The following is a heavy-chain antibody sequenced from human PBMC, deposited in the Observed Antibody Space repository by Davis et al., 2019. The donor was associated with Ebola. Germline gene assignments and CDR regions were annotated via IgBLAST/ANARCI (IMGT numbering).Heavy chain of an antibody. J-gene: IGHJ2*01. CDR1: GGSISSYY. D-gene: IGHD6-6*01. CDR3: ARLSGLFSSSSGALYFDL. V-gene: IGHV4-59*12. Sequence: SETLSLTCNVSGGSISSYYWSWIRQPPGKGLEWIGYIYYSGSTNYNPSLKSRVTISVDTSKNQFSLKLRSVTAADTAVYFCARLSGLFSSSSGALYFDLWGRGTLVSVSS. CDR2: IYYSGST.